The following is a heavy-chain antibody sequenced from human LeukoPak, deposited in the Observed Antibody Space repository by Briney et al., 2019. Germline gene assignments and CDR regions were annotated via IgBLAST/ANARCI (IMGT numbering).Heavy chain of an antibody. CDR1: GFIVSGDF. Sequence: GGSLRLSCAASGFIVSGDFMSWVRQAPGKGLEWVSVIYSDGSTYYADSVKGRFTISRDNSKNTLDLQMTGLRAEDTAVYYCARERGRGRDSPWFDYWGQGTLVTASS. V-gene: IGHV3-53*01. CDR2: IYSDGST. CDR3: ARERGRGRDSPWFDY. J-gene: IGHJ4*02. D-gene: IGHD1-26*01.